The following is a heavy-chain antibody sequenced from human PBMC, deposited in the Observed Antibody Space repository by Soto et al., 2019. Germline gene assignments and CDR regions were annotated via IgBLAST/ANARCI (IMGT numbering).Heavy chain of an antibody. CDR1: GFTFSNAW. CDR2: IKSKTDGGTT. D-gene: IGHD6-13*01. Sequence: GGSLRLSCAASGFTFSNAWMSWVRQAPGKGLEWVGRIKSKTDGGTTDYAAPVKGRFTISRDDSKNTLYLQMNSLKTEDTAVYYCTTERRIAAAGSDYWGKGTLGTVSA. CDR3: TTERRIAAAGSDY. J-gene: IGHJ4*02. V-gene: IGHV3-15*01.